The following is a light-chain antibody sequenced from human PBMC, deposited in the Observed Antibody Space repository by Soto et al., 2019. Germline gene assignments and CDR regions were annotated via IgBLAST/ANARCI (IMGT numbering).Light chain of an antibody. V-gene: IGKV1-5*01. CDR2: HDY. CDR3: LCYITYPWN. Sequence: DIQMTQSPSSLSASVGDRVTITWRASQSCRNSLAWYQQKAGKDPTLMLYHDYTFQSGVPSRFSGSGSGTEFSLTISSLQPEDFATYYCLCYITYPWNFGEGTKVDI. J-gene: IGKJ1*01. CDR1: QSCRNS.